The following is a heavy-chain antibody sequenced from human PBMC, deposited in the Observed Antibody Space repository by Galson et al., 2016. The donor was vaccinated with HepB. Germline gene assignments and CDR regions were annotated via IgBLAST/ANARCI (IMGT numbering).Heavy chain of an antibody. Sequence: SLRLSCAASGFTGSSNYMTWVRQAPGKGLEWVSVIYTGGNTDYADSVKGRFTISRDNSKNTMYLQMNSLRAEDTAVYYCAGDMIFYSSGSYMVYWGQGTLVTVSS. CDR2: IYTGGNT. CDR1: GFTGSSNY. CDR3: AGDMIFYSSGSYMVY. V-gene: IGHV3-53*01. D-gene: IGHD6-19*01. J-gene: IGHJ4*02.